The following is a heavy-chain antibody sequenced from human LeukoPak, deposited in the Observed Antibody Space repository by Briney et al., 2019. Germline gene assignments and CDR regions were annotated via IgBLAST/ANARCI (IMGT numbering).Heavy chain of an antibody. Sequence: PSETLSLTCTVSGGSISSSSYYWGWIRQPPGKGLEWIGSIYYSGSTYYNPSLKTRVTISVETSKNYFSLRLSSVTAADTAEYYCVRHPNSGGYWDLKYFFEYWGQGTLVTVSS. CDR1: GGSISSSSYY. D-gene: IGHD1-26*01. J-gene: IGHJ4*02. CDR2: IYYSGST. CDR3: VRHPNSGGYWDLKYFFEY. V-gene: IGHV4-39*01.